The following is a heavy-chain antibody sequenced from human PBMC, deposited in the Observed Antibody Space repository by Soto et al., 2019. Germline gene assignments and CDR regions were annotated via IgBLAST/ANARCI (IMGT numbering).Heavy chain of an antibody. CDR1: GFTFSSFP. J-gene: IGHJ4*02. D-gene: IGHD3-16*02. CDR2: ISETGSGT. CDR3: ARDRYRANFDY. Sequence: GGSLRLSCVASGFTFSSFPMNWVRQAPGKGLEWVSGISETGSGTFHADSVKGRFTIPRDNSKNTLFLQINSLRAEDTAIYYCARDRYRANFDYWGQGALVTVSS. V-gene: IGHV3-23*01.